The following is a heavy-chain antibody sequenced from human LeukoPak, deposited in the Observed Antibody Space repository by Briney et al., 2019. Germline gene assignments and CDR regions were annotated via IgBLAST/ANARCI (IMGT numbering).Heavy chain of an antibody. CDR3: ARIGRGSGSYYFDY. CDR2: IYHSGST. Sequence: SETLSLTCTVSDYSISSGYYWGWIRQPPGKGLEWIGSIYHSGSTYYNPSLKSRVTISVDTSKNQFSLKLSSVTAADTAVYYCARIGRGSGSYYFDYWGQGTLVTVSS. V-gene: IGHV4-38-2*02. J-gene: IGHJ4*02. D-gene: IGHD1-26*01. CDR1: DYSISSGYY.